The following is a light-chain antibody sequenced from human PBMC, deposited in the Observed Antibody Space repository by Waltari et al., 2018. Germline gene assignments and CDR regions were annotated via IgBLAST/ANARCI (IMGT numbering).Light chain of an antibody. CDR1: SGHVGNDKF. Sequence: QPALPPPASGSGSPGQSITISCTAPSGHVGNDKFVSWYQQEPGRAPKLIVYDVSQRPSGVSNRFSGSKSGNTASLTISGVQAEDEADYYCSSYTTTSSWVFGGGTKLTVL. CDR3: SSYTTTSSWV. J-gene: IGLJ3*02. CDR2: DVS. V-gene: IGLV2-14*01.